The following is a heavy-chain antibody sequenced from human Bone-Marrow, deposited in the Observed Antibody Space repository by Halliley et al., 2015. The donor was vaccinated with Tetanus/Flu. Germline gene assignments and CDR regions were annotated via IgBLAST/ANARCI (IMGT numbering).Heavy chain of an antibody. CDR3: ARTVKGVITIYYYYNMDV. V-gene: IGHV4-34*01. D-gene: IGHD3-22*01. CDR2: INLSGRT. CDR1: GGSFSGYY. J-gene: IGHJ6*02. Sequence: TLFLTCAVYGGSFSGYYWTWIRQPPGKGLEWIGEINLSGRTNYNPSLKSRVTISLDTSKNQFSLRLSSVTAADTAVYYCARTVKGVITIYYYYNMDVWGQGTTVTVSS.